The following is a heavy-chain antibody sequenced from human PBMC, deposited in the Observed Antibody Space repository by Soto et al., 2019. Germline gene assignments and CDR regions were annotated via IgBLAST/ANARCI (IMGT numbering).Heavy chain of an antibody. D-gene: IGHD4-17*01. CDR2: IIPIFSTA. J-gene: IGHJ6*02. V-gene: IGHV1-69*12. CDR3: ARDRPRENYGGNYYFEMDG. Sequence: QVQLVQSGAEVKKPGSSVKVSCKASGGTFTTSAISWVRQAPGHGLEWMGGIIPIFSTADYAQKFQCRVTITADESTTNAYMELSSLRSEDTAVYYCARDRPRENYGGNYYFEMDGWGQGTTVTVSS. CDR1: GGTFTTSA.